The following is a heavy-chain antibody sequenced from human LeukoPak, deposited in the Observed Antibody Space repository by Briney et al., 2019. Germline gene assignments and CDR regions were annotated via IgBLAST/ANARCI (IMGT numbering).Heavy chain of an antibody. D-gene: IGHD2-2*01. J-gene: IGHJ6*03. V-gene: IGHV1-18*01. Sequence: ASVKVSCKASGYTFTSYGISWVRQAPGQGLGWMGWISAYNGNTNYAQKLQGRATMTTDTSTSTAYMELRSLRSDDTAVYYCARPAGYCSSTSCLEDDYYYYYMDVWGKGTTVTVSS. CDR2: ISAYNGNT. CDR3: ARPAGYCSSTSCLEDDYYYYYMDV. CDR1: GYTFTSYG.